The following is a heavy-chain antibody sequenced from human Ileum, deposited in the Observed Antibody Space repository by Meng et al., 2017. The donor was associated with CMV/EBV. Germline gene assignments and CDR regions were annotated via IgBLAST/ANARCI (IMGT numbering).Heavy chain of an antibody. J-gene: IGHJ5*02. CDR2: INPNSGGT. CDR3: ARVPATVEWFDP. V-gene: IGHV1-2*02. CDR1: GYTFTGYY. D-gene: IGHD2-2*01. Sequence: QASGYTFTGYYMHWVRQAPGQGLEWMGWINPNSGGTNYAQKFQGRVTMTRDTSISTAYMELSSLRSDDTAVYYCARVPATVEWFDPWGQGTLVTVSS.